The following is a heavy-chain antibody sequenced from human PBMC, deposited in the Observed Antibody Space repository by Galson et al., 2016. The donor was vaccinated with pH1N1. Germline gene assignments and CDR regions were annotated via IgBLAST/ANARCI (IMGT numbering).Heavy chain of an antibody. J-gene: IGHJ4*02. Sequence: SLRLSCAASGFTFINYAMSWVRQAPGKGLEWVSTISGTGDPTYYADSVKGRFTISRDNSNNTVYLRMNSLGVEDTAVYYCAKDLGRYSEIDYWGQGTLVTVSS. CDR3: AKDLGRYSEIDY. CDR2: ISGTGDPT. D-gene: IGHD1-26*01. CDR1: GFTFINYA. V-gene: IGHV3-23*01.